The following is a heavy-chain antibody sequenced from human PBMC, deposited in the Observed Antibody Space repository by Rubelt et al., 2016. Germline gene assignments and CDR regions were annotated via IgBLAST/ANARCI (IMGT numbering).Heavy chain of an antibody. D-gene: IGHD5-18*01. J-gene: IGHJ6*03. Sequence: QVQLQESGPGLVKPSETLSLTCTVSGGSISSYYWSWIRQPPGKGLEWIGYIYYIGITNYNPSLKSRCTISVDTSKNQFSLKLSSVTAADTAVYYCARDRLHSYGHMDVWGKGTTVTVSS. V-gene: IGHV4-59*12. CDR3: ARDRLHSYGHMDV. CDR2: IYYIGIT. CDR1: GGSISSYY.